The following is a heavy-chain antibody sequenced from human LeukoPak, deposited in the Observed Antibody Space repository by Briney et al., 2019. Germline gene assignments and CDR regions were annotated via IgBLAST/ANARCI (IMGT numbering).Heavy chain of an antibody. J-gene: IGHJ5*02. V-gene: IGHV4-39*07. Sequence: PSETLSLTCTVSGGSIGSGSYYWGWIRQPPGKGLEWIGSIYYSGSTYYNPSLKSRVTISVDTSKNQFSLNLSSVTAADTAVYYCARAGFTIQWFGSGGWFDPWGQGTLVTVSS. CDR2: IYYSGST. CDR1: GGSIGSGSYY. D-gene: IGHD3-10*01. CDR3: ARAGFTIQWFGSGGWFDP.